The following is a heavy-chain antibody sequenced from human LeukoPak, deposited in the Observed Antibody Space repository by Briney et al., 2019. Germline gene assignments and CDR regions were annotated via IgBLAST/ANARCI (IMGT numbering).Heavy chain of an antibody. CDR2: ISGSGGST. CDR3: ARYGDYEFDY. Sequence: GGSLRLSCAASGFTFSSYGMSWVRQAPGKGLEWVSAISGSGGSTYYADSVKGRFTISRDNSKNTLYLQMNSLRAEDTAVYYCARYGDYEFDYWGQGTLVTVSS. CDR1: GFTFSSYG. V-gene: IGHV3-23*01. J-gene: IGHJ4*02. D-gene: IGHD4-17*01.